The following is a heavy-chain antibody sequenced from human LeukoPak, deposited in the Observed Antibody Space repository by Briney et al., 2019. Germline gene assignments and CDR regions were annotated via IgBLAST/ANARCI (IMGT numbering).Heavy chain of an antibody. CDR2: ISGCNGNT. Sequence: ASVKVSCKASGYTFTSHGISWVRQAPGQGLERMGWISGCNGNTNYAQKFQGRVNMTTDTSTSTAYMELRSLRSDDTAVYYCARLTYYSGSGAYDYWGQGTLVTVSS. D-gene: IGHD3-10*01. J-gene: IGHJ4*02. V-gene: IGHV1-18*04. CDR1: GYTFTSHG. CDR3: ARLTYYSGSGAYDY.